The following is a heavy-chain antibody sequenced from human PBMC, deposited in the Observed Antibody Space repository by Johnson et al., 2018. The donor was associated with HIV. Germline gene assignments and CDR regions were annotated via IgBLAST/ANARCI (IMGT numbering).Heavy chain of an antibody. Sequence: QVQLVESGGGLVKPGGSLRLSCAASGFTFSVYYMSWIRQAPGKGLEWVSYISSSGSTIYYADSVKGRFTISRDNSQKTLYLQMTSLRPEDTAVYYCARDQYSSDWVGGGDAFDIWGQGTMVTVSS. CDR2: ISSSGSTI. CDR3: ARDQYSSDWVGGGDAFDI. D-gene: IGHD6-19*01. V-gene: IGHV3-11*04. J-gene: IGHJ3*02. CDR1: GFTFSVYY.